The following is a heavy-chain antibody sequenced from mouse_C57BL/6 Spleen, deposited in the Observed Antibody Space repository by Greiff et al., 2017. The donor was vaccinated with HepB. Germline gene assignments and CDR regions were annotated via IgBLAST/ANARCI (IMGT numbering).Heavy chain of an antibody. D-gene: IGHD1-1*01. V-gene: IGHV5-16*01. J-gene: IGHJ2*01. CDR1: GFTFSDYY. Sequence: EVMLVESEGGLVQPGSSMKLSCTASGFTFSDYYMAWVRQVPEKGLEWVANINYDGSSTYYLDSLKSRFIISRDNAKNILYLQMSSLKSEDTATYYCAKITTAVAGNYFDYWGQGTTLTVSS. CDR2: INYDGSST. CDR3: AKITTAVAGNYFDY.